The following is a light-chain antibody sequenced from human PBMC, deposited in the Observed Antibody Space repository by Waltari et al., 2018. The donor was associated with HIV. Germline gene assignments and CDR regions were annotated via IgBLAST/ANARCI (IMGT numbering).Light chain of an antibody. J-gene: IGLJ2*01. Sequence: QSVLTQPPSASGTPGQGVTISCSGARSNIGTNTVHWYRQLPGTAPQLRIYSNIVRPPWVPDRFSGSKSGTSASLAISGLQSEDEADYYCAAWDDSLNGVLFGGGTKLTVL. CDR2: SNI. CDR1: RSNIGTNT. V-gene: IGLV1-44*01. CDR3: AAWDDSLNGVL.